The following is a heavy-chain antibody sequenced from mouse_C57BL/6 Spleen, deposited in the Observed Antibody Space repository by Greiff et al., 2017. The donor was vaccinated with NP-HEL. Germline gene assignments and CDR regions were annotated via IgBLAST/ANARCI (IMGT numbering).Heavy chain of an antibody. CDR2: IDPETGGT. D-gene: IGHD3-3*01. CDR3: TRGAGPWYFDV. J-gene: IGHJ1*03. CDR1: GYTFTDYE. Sequence: VQLVESGAELVRPGASVTLSCKASGYTFTDYEMHWVKQTPVHGLEWIGAIDPETGGTAYNQKFKGKAILTADKSSSTAYMELRSLTSEDSAVYYCTRGAGPWYFDVWGTGTTVTVSS. V-gene: IGHV1-15*01.